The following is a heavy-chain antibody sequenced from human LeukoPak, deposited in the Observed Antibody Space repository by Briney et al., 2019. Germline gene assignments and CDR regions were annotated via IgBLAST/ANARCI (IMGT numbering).Heavy chain of an antibody. J-gene: IGHJ4*02. V-gene: IGHV3-23*01. CDR1: GFSFSSYA. CDR2: ISDSGGST. Sequence: GGSLRLSCAASGFSFSSYAMSWVRQAPGKGLEWVSAISDSGGSTYYADSVKGRFTISRDNSKNTLYLQMNSLRAEDTAVYYCAKGSYGGYFDYWGQGTLVTVSS. CDR3: AKGSYGGYFDY. D-gene: IGHD3-16*01.